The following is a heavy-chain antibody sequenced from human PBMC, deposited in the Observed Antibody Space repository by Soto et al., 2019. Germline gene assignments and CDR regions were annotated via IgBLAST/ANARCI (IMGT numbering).Heavy chain of an antibody. CDR2: IYYSGST. CDR3: ARFQDYDFWSGENWFDP. CDR1: GGSISSSSYY. D-gene: IGHD3-3*01. J-gene: IGHJ5*02. V-gene: IGHV4-39*01. Sequence: SETLSLTCTVSGGSISSSSYYWGWIRQPPGKGLEWIGSIYYSGSTYYNPSLKSRVTISVDTSKNQFSLKLSSVTAADTAVYYCARFQDYDFWSGENWFDPWGQGTLVTVSS.